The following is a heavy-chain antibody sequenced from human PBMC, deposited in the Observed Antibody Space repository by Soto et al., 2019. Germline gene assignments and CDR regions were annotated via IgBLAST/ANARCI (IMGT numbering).Heavy chain of an antibody. J-gene: IGHJ6*02. CDR2: ISAYNGNT. CDR1: GYTFTSYG. CDR3: ARGRFLEWLPNYGMDV. Sequence: QVQLVQSGAEVKKPGASVKVSCKASGYTFTSYGISWVRQAPGQVLEWMGWISAYNGNTNYAQKLQGRVTMTTDTSTSTAYMELRSLRSDDTAVDYCARGRFLEWLPNYGMDVWGQGTTVTVSS. V-gene: IGHV1-18*01. D-gene: IGHD3-3*01.